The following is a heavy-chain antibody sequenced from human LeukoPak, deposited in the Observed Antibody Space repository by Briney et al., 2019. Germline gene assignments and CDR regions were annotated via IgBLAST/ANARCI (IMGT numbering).Heavy chain of an antibody. D-gene: IGHD2-15*01. CDR3: AKDCSGGSCYFDY. CDR2: ISGSGGST. V-gene: IGHV3-23*01. J-gene: IGHJ4*02. Sequence: PGASLRLSCAAPGFTFSSDAMSWVRQAPGKGLEWVSAISGSGGSTYYADSVKGRFTISRDNSKNTLYLQMNSLRAEDTAVYYCAKDCSGGSCYFDYWGQGTLVTVSS. CDR1: GFTFSSDA.